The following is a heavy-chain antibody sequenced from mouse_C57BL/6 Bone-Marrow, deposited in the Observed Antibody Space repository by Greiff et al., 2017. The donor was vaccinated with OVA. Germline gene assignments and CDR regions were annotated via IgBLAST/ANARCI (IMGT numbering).Heavy chain of an antibody. Sequence: VQLQQSGAELAKPGASVKLSCKASGYTFTSYWMHWVKQRPGQGLEWIGYINPSSGYTKYNQKFKDKATLTADKSSSTAYMQLSSLTYEDSAVYYCASWRGIGYDYDGDYAMDYWGQGTSVTVSS. CDR1: GYTFTSYW. CDR3: ASWRGIGYDYDGDYAMDY. D-gene: IGHD2-4*01. V-gene: IGHV1-7*01. CDR2: INPSSGYT. J-gene: IGHJ4*01.